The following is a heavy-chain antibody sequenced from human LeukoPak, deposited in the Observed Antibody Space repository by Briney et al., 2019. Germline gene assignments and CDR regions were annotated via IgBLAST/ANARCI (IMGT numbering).Heavy chain of an antibody. Sequence: VASVKVSCKASGYTFASYGISWVRQVPGQGLEWMGWINTNTGNPTFAQGFTGRFVFSLDTSVSTAYLQINSLTTDDTAVYFCATRYSTSHYYYLDVWGKGTTVTVSS. CDR2: INTNTGNP. D-gene: IGHD6-13*01. CDR1: GYTFASYG. V-gene: IGHV7-4-1*02. J-gene: IGHJ6*03. CDR3: ATRYSTSHYYYLDV.